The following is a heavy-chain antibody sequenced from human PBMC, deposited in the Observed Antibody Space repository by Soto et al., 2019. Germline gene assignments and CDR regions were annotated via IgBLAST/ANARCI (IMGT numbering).Heavy chain of an antibody. CDR1: GGSISSSSYY. J-gene: IGHJ5*02. Sequence: QLQLQESGPGLVKPSETLSLTCTVSGGSISSSSYYWGWIRQPPGKGLEWIGSIYYSGSTYYNPSLKSRVTIAVDTSKSQFSLKLSSVTAADAAVYYCEGHDLIATAGHDWFDPWGQGSMVTVSS. V-gene: IGHV4-39*01. CDR2: IYYSGST. D-gene: IGHD6-13*01. CDR3: EGHDLIATAGHDWFDP.